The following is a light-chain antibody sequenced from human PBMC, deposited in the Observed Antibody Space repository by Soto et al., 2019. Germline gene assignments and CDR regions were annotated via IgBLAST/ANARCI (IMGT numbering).Light chain of an antibody. CDR2: GSS. V-gene: IGKV3-20*01. CDR3: QQYGSSPTT. J-gene: IGKJ1*01. CDR1: QSVSSSY. Sequence: EIVLTQSPGTLSLSPGERATLSCRASQSVSSSYLAWYQQKPGQAPRLLIYGSSIRATVIPDRFSGSGSGTDFNLTISRLEPEDFAVYSCQQYGSSPTTFGQGTKVEIK.